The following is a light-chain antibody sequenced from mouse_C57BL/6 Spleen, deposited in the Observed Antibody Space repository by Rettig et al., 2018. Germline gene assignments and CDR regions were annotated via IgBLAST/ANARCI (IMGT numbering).Light chain of an antibody. CDR1: ENIYSY. V-gene: IGKV12-44*01. CDR3: QHQYGTPRT. Sequence: DIQMTQSPASLSASVGETVTITCRASENIYSYLAWYQQKQGKSPQLLVYNAKTLAEGVPSRFSGSGSGTQFSLKINSLQPEDFGSYYCQHQYGTPRTFGGGTKLEIK. J-gene: IGKJ1*01. CDR2: NAK.